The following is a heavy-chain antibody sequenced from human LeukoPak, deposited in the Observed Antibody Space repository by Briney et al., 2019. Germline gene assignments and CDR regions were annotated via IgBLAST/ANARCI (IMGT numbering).Heavy chain of an antibody. D-gene: IGHD2-2*01. CDR3: ARADCSGSTCYLRRSWFDP. CDR1: GFTFSRFD. J-gene: IGHJ5*02. Sequence: GGSLRLSCAASGFTFSRFDMNWVRQAPGKGLEWVSSISTSSRYIYYRDSVKGRFTISRDDAKSSLYLQMNSLRVEDTTVYYCARADCSGSTCYLRRSWFDPWGQGTLVTVSS. V-gene: IGHV3-21*01. CDR2: ISTSSRYI.